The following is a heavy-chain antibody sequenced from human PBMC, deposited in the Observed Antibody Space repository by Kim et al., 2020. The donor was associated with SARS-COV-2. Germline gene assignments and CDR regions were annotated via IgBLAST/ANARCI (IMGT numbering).Heavy chain of an antibody. CDR3: ARDRDGYSYGSSGMDV. D-gene: IGHD5-18*01. J-gene: IGHJ6*02. V-gene: IGHV3-30*07. Sequence: SVKGRFTISRDNSKNTMYLQMNSLEAEDTAVYYCARDRDGYSYGSSGMDVWGQGTTVIVSS.